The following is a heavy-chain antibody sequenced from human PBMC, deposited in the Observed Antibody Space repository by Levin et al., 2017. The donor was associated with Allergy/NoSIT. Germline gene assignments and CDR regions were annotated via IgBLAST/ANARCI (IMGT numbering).Heavy chain of an antibody. CDR3: AGEYRGRFDY. J-gene: IGHJ4*02. Sequence: SVKVSCKASGGTFSSYAINWVRQAPGQGLEWMGRIIPIFGTTKYAQKFQVRVTITADESTSTAYMELSSLRSEDTAIYYCAGEYRGRFDYWGQGTLVTVSS. D-gene: IGHD3-10*01. CDR1: GGTFSSYA. V-gene: IGHV1-69*13. CDR2: IIPIFGTT.